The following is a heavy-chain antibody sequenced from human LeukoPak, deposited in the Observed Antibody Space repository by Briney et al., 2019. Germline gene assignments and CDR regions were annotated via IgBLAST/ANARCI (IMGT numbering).Heavy chain of an antibody. D-gene: IGHD3-10*01. J-gene: IGHJ6*02. CDR1: GGSISSYY. CDR3: AKSGNIAYGLSAYNYYGLDV. CDR2: IYYGGST. V-gene: IGHV4-59*01. Sequence: SETLSLTCTVSGGSISSYYWSWIRQPPGKGLEWIGYIYYGGSTNYIPSLKSRTTISVDTSKSQVSLRLNSVTAEDTAVYYCAKSGNIAYGLSAYNYYGLDVWGQGTTVTVSS.